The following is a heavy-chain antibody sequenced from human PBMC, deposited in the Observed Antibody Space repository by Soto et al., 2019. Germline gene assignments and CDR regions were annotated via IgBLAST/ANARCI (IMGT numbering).Heavy chain of an antibody. J-gene: IGHJ6*03. V-gene: IGHV3-9*01. CDR2: ISWNSGST. CDR1: GFTFDDYA. D-gene: IGHD4-17*01. CDR3: AKDISELRYGDYAYYDYYMDV. Sequence: EVQLVESGGGLVQPGRSLRLSCAASGFTFDDYAMHWVRQAPGKGLEWVSGISWNSGSTGYADSVKGRFTISRDNAKNYLYLQMNSLRAEATALYYCAKDISELRYGDYAYYDYYMDVWGKGTTVTVSS.